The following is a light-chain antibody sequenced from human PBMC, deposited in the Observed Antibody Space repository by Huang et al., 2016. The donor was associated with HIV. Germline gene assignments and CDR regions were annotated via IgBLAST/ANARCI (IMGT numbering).Light chain of an antibody. Sequence: EIVMTQSPATLSVSPGERATLSCRASQTVSSNLAWYQQKPGQAPRLLTYAASTRATDIPARFSVSGSGTEFTLTISSLQSEDFAVYYCQHYRVWPPVYTFGQGTKLEIK. CDR2: AAS. CDR1: QTVSSN. J-gene: IGKJ2*01. CDR3: QHYRVWPPVYT. V-gene: IGKV3-15*01.